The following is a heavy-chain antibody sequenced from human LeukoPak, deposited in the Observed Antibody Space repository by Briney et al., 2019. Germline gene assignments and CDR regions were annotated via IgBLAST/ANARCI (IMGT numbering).Heavy chain of an antibody. CDR1: GDSVSSNSAA. CDR2: TYYRSKWYN. Sequence: PSQTLSLTCAISGDSVSSNSAAWNWIRQSPARGLEWLGRTYYRSKWYNDYAVSVKSRKTINPDTSKNQLSLQLNSVTPEDTAVYYCARDGPYSGSYRIYWYFDLWGRGTLVTVSS. CDR3: ARDGPYSGSYRIYWYFDL. D-gene: IGHD1-26*01. J-gene: IGHJ2*01. V-gene: IGHV6-1*01.